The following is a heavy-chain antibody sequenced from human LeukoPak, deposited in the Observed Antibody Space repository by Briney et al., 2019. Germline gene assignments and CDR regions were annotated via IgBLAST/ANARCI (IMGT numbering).Heavy chain of an antibody. CDR1: GFTFSSYS. V-gene: IGHV3-21*01. J-gene: IGHJ3*02. D-gene: IGHD1-14*01. CDR2: ISSSSSYI. CDR3: ARARDGTNDAFDI. Sequence: GSLRLSCAASGFTFSSYSMNWVRQAPGKGLEWVSSISSSSSYIYYADSVKGRFTISRDNAKNSLYLQMNSLRAEDTAVYYCARARDGTNDAFDIWGQGTMVTVSS.